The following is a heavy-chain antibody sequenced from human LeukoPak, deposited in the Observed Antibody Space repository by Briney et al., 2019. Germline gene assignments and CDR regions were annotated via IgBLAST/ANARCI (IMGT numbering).Heavy chain of an antibody. Sequence: GGSLRLSCAASGFTFSSYEMNWVRQAPGKGLEWVSYISSSGNTIYYADSVKGRFTISRDNAKNSLYLQMNSLRAEDTALYYCAKGGYNLISIFDYWGQGTLVTVSS. CDR3: AKGGYNLISIFDY. CDR1: GFTFSSYE. J-gene: IGHJ4*02. CDR2: ISSSGNTI. V-gene: IGHV3-48*03. D-gene: IGHD5-24*01.